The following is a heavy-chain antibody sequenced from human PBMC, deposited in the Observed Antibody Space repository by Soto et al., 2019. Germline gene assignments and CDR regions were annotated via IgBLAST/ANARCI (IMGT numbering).Heavy chain of an antibody. Sequence: QVHLVESGGGVVQPGRSLRLSCAASGFTFNKHGLHWVRQAPGKGLEWVAAISYDGSNQYYADSVKGRFTISRDNSKNTLYLQVNSLRREDAAVYYCAKSHGYSSGWRADSWGQGTLVTVSA. D-gene: IGHD3-22*01. J-gene: IGHJ4*02. V-gene: IGHV3-30*18. CDR2: ISYDGSNQ. CDR3: AKSHGYSSGWRADS. CDR1: GFTFNKHG.